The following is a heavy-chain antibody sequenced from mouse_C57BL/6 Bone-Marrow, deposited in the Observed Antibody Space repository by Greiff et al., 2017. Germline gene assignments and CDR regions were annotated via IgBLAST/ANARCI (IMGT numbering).Heavy chain of an antibody. Sequence: EVQLQQSGAELVRPGASVKLSCTASGFNIKDDYMHWVKQRPEQGLEWIGWIDPENGDTEYASKFQGKATITADTSSNTAYLQLSSLTSEDTAVYYCTTRDEGCIDYWGQGTTLTVSS. CDR1: GFNIKDDY. V-gene: IGHV14-4*01. CDR2: IDPENGDT. J-gene: IGHJ2*01. CDR3: TTRDEGCIDY.